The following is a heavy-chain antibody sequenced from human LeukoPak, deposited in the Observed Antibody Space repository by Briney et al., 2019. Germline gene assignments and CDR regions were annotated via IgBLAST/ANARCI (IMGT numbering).Heavy chain of an antibody. CDR2: IWYDGSNK. V-gene: IGHV3-33*01. CDR1: GFTFSSYG. CDR3: ARETLSRGGDCYYDY. J-gene: IGHJ4*02. D-gene: IGHD2-21*01. Sequence: PGRSLRLSCAASGFTFSSYGMHWVRQGPGKGLEWVAVIWYDGSNKYYADSVKGRFTISRDNSKNTLYLQMNSLRAEDTAVYYCARETLSRGGDCYYDYWGQGTLVTVSS.